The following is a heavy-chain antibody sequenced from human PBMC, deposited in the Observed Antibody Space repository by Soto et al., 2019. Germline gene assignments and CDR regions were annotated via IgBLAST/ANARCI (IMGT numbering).Heavy chain of an antibody. CDR2: INSDGSRT. CDR1: GFTFSSYW. V-gene: IGHV3-74*01. CDR3: ARGVRGAYGLDI. J-gene: IGHJ3*02. D-gene: IGHD2-21*01. Sequence: GGSLRLSCAASGFTFSSYWMHWVRQGPGKGLVWVSRINSDGSRTNYADSVKGRFTISRDNAKNTLYLQMNSLRAEETAVYYCARGVRGAYGLDIWGQGTMVTVSS.